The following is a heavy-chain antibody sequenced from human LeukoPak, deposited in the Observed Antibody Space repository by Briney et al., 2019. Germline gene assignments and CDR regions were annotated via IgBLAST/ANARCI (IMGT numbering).Heavy chain of an antibody. CDR1: GFTFSSHS. V-gene: IGHV3-23*01. D-gene: IGHD5-24*01. CDR3: ASEIRPNDY. CDR2: IGISGNT. Sequence: PGGSLRLSCAASGFTFSSHSLSWVRQAPGKGLEWVSSIGISGNTYYADSVKGRLTISRDNSKDTLFLQLNSLRVEDTAVYYCASEIRPNDYWGQGTLVTVSS. J-gene: IGHJ4*02.